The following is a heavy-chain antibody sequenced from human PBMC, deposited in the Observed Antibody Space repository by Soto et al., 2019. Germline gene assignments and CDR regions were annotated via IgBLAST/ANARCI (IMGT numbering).Heavy chain of an antibody. V-gene: IGHV5-10-1*01. D-gene: IGHD4-4*01. CDR3: ERTKVNTEDGLDV. Sequence: GESLKISCKGSGYSFTSYWISWVRQMPGKGLEWMGRIDPSDSYTNYSPSFQGHVTISADKSISTAYLQWSSLKASDNAMYYCERTKVNTEDGLDVWGQGTTVTVSS. CDR2: IDPSDSYT. J-gene: IGHJ6*02. CDR1: GYSFTSYW.